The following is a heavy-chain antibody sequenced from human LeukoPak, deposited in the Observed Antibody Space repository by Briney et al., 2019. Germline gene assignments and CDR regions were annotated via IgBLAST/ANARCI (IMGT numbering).Heavy chain of an antibody. D-gene: IGHD1-14*01. CDR2: IKDDGSEK. CDR1: GFTFSSYW. CDR3: ARARIDY. V-gene: IGHV3-7*04. J-gene: IGHJ4*02. Sequence: PGGSLRLSCVGSGFTFSSYWMTWVRQAPGKGLEGVANIKDDGSEKYSVDSVKGRFTISRDNAKNLLYLQMSSLRAEDTAVYYCARARIDYWGQGTLVTVSS.